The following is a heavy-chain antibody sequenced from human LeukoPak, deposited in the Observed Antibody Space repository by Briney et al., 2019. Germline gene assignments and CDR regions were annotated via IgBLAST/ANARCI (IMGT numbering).Heavy chain of an antibody. CDR3: ARVRQLVRLFDY. J-gene: IGHJ4*02. Sequence: PSETLSLTCTVSGGSISSGGYYWSWIRQHPGKGLEWIGYIYYSGSTYYNPSLKSRVTISVDTSKNQFSLKLSSVTAADTAVYYCARVRQLVRLFDYWGQGTLVTVSS. D-gene: IGHD6-13*01. CDR1: GGSISSGGYY. V-gene: IGHV4-31*03. CDR2: IYYSGST.